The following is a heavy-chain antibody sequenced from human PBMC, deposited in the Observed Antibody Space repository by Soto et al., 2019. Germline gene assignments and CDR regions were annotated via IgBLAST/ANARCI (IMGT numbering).Heavy chain of an antibody. CDR3: AAGPLMITFGGVIVPYVYYGMDV. D-gene: IGHD3-16*02. J-gene: IGHJ6*02. CDR2: IVVGSGNT. CDR1: GLTFTSSA. V-gene: IGHV1-58*01. Sequence: ASVKVSCKASGLTFTSSAVQWVRQARGQRLEWIGWIVVGSGNTNYAQKFQERVTITRDMSTSTAYMELSSLRSEDTAVYYCAAGPLMITFGGVIVPYVYYGMDVWGQGTTVTVSS.